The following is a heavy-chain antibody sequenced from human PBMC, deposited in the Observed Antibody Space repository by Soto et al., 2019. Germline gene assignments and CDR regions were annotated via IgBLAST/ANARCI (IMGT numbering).Heavy chain of an antibody. D-gene: IGHD2-8*01. V-gene: IGHV4-34*01. CDR3: ARGLGCTNGVCYTPGARVFDY. CDR1: GGSFSGYY. Sequence: QVQLQQWGAGLLKPSETLPLTCAVYGGSFSGYYWSWIRQPPGKGLEWIGEINHSGSTNYNPSLKSRVTISVDTSKNQFSLKLSSVTAADTAVYSCARGLGCTNGVCYTPGARVFDYWGQGTLVTVSS. J-gene: IGHJ4*02. CDR2: INHSGST.